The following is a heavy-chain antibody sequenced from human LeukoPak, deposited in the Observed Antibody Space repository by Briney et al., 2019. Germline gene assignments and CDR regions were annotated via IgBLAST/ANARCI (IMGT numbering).Heavy chain of an antibody. CDR2: IYYSGNI. V-gene: IGHV4-59*01. D-gene: IGHD4-23*01. CDR1: GGSITNFY. J-gene: IGHJ3*02. CDR3: ARDRRGIGDFGVNSGSFDI. Sequence: SETLSLTCTVSGGSITNFYWSWIRQSPGKGLEWIGFIYYSGNIKYNPSLKSRVTISLDTSKNRFALKLTSVTAADTAVYYCARDRRGIGDFGVNSGSFDIWGQGTMVTVSS.